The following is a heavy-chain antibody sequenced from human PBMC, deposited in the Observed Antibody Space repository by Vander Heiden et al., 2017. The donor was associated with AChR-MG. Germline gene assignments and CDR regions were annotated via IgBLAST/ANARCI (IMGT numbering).Heavy chain of an antibody. CDR2: ISWNSGSI. V-gene: IGHV3-9*01. CDR3: AKGGLLWFGELSFYFDY. CDR1: GFTFDDYA. Sequence: EVQLVESGGGLVQPGRSLRLSCAASGFTFDDYAMHWVRQAPGKGLEWVSGISWNSGSIGYADSVKGRFTISRDNAKNSLYLQMNSLRAEDTALYYCAKGGLLWFGELSFYFDYWGQVTLVTVSS. J-gene: IGHJ4*02. D-gene: IGHD3-10*01.